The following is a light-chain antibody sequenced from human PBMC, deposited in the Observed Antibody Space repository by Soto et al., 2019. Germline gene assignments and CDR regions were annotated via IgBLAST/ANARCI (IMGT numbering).Light chain of an antibody. J-gene: IGLJ1*01. Sequence: QSVVTQPASLSGSPGQSITISCTGTSSDVGSYNLVSWYQQHPGKAPKLMIYEGSKRPSGVSNRFSGSKSGNTASLTISGLQAEDEADYYCCSYAGSSTWVFGTGTKVTVL. CDR3: CSYAGSSTWV. CDR1: SSDVGSYNL. V-gene: IGLV2-23*01. CDR2: EGS.